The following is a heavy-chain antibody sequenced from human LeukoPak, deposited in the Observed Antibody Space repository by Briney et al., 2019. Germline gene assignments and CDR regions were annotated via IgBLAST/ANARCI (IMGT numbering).Heavy chain of an antibody. D-gene: IGHD6-6*01. CDR1: GYTLTELS. Sequence: GASVKVSCKVSGYTLTELSMHWVRQAPGKGLEWMGGFDPEDGESIYAQKFQGRVTMTEDTSTDTAYMELSSLRSEDTAVYYCVSSSSWYFDYWGQGTLVTVSS. CDR3: VSSSSWYFDY. CDR2: FDPEDGES. V-gene: IGHV1-24*01. J-gene: IGHJ4*02.